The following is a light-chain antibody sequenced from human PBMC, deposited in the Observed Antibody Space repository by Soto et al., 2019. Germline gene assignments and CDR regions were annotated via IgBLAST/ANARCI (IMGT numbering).Light chain of an antibody. V-gene: IGLV2-14*03. CDR3: SSYTTSSTYV. J-gene: IGLJ1*01. CDR2: DVS. CDR1: SSEVGAYNY. Sequence: QSVLTQPASVSGSPGQSITISCTGTSSEVGAYNYVSWYQQHPGKAPKLMIYDVSNRPSGVSNRFSGSKSGNTASLTISGLQAEDEADYYCSSYTTSSTYVLGTGTKVTVL.